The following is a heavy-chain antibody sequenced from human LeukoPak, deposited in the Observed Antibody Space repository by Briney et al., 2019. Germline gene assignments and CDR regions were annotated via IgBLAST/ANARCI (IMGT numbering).Heavy chain of an antibody. V-gene: IGHV1-69*05. Sequence: SVKVSCKATGGTFNNSAISWVRQAPGQGLEWLGGIMPLFGTAGYAQKFQGRVTITKDESTRTVYLELTSLTSDDTAVYYCARDVHGDYGSGWFDPWGQGTLVSVSS. D-gene: IGHD4-17*01. CDR2: IMPLFGTA. J-gene: IGHJ5*02. CDR1: GGTFNNSA. CDR3: ARDVHGDYGSGWFDP.